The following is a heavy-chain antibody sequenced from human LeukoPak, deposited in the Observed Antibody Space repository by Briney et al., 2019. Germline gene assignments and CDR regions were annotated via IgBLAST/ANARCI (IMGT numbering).Heavy chain of an antibody. V-gene: IGHV1-2*02. Sequence: GASVRVSCKASGYTFTGYYIHWVRQAPGQGLEWMGWINPNSGGTNYAQKFQGRVTLTRDTSISTAYMELSRLRSDDTAVYYCARDYFTANDYWGQGTLVTVSS. CDR1: GYTFTGYY. D-gene: IGHD2-21*02. CDR3: ARDYFTANDY. CDR2: INPNSGGT. J-gene: IGHJ4*02.